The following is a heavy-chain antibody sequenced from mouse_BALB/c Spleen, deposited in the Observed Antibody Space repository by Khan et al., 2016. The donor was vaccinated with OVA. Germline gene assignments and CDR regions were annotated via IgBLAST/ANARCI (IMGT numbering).Heavy chain of an antibody. V-gene: IGHV14-1*02. CDR3: ASGGSSFDE. CDR1: GFNIKDYY. D-gene: IGHD1-1*01. CDR2: IDPENGNT. Sequence: VQLQQSGAELVRPGALVKLSCKASGFNIKDYYMHWVKQRHEPGLAWIGWIDPENGNTIYDPKFQGTASITADTSSHTAYLKLCSLTSVDTAVCLWASGGSSFDEWGQGTTLTVS. J-gene: IGHJ2*01.